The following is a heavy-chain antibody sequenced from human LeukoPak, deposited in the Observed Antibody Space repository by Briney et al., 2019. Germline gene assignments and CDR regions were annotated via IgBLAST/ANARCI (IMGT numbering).Heavy chain of an antibody. V-gene: IGHV3-23*01. CDR1: GITFSNYA. D-gene: IGHD5-18*01. CDR2: ISGSAHKI. Sequence: GGSLRLSCVASGITFSNYAVGWVRQAPEKGLDWVSVISGSAHKIRYADSVKGRFTISRDNSENIVYLQMNNLRVEDTAVYYCAGRPTGYSSGYIHWGQGTLVTVSS. CDR3: AGRPTGYSSGYIH. J-gene: IGHJ4*02.